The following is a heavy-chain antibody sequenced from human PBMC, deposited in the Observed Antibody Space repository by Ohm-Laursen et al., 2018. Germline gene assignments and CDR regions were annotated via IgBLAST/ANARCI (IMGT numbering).Heavy chain of an antibody. D-gene: IGHD3-10*01. V-gene: IGHV3-9*01. CDR3: AKDSSGGYYAMPV. J-gene: IGHJ6*02. CDR1: GFTFDDYA. Sequence: SLRLSCSASGFTFDDYAMHWVRQAPGKGLEWVSGISRNSGSIGYADSVKGRFTISRDNAKNSLYLQMNSLRAEDTALYYCAKDSSGGYYAMPVWGQGTTVTVSS. CDR2: ISRNSGSI.